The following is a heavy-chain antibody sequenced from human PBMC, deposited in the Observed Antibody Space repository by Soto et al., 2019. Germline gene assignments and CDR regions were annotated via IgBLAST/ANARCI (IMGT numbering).Heavy chain of an antibody. J-gene: IGHJ6*02. D-gene: IGHD2-15*01. CDR3: AKGDYSGRDYYYGMDV. Sequence: GGSLRLSCAASGFTFSSYGMHWVRQAPGKGLEWVAVISYDGSNKYYADSVKGRFTISRDNSKNTLYLQMNSLRAEDTAVYYCAKGDYSGRDYYYGMDVWGQVTTVTVSS. CDR1: GFTFSSYG. CDR2: ISYDGSNK. V-gene: IGHV3-30*18.